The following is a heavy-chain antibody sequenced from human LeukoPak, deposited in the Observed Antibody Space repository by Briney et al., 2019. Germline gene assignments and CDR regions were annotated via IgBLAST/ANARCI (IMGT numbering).Heavy chain of an antibody. D-gene: IGHD2-15*01. CDR1: GGTFSSYA. CDR3: ARAGTVVVAENWFDP. Sequence: SVTVSFKASGGTFSSYAISWVRQAPGQGLDWMGSIIPILGIANYAQKFQGRLTITADKSTSTAYMELSSLRSEDTAVYYCARAGTVVVAENWFDPWGQGTLVTVSS. CDR2: IIPILGIA. J-gene: IGHJ5*02. V-gene: IGHV1-69*04.